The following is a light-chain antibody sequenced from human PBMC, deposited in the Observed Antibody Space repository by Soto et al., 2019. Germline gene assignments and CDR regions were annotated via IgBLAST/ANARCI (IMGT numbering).Light chain of an antibody. CDR1: NSDVGAYNY. V-gene: IGLV2-8*01. J-gene: IGLJ3*02. Sequence: QSALTQPPSASGSPGQSVTISCTGTNSDVGAYNYVSWYQQHPGKAPKLMIYEVTKRPSGVPDRFSGSKSGNTASLTVSGLQAADEADYYCSSYAGSSKVVFGGGTQLTVL. CDR3: SSYAGSSKVV. CDR2: EVT.